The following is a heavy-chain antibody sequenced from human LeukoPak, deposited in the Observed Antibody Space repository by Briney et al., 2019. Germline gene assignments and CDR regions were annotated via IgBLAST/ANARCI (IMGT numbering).Heavy chain of an antibody. CDR3: ARGSNWAFDY. D-gene: IGHD7-27*01. Sequence: GGSLRLSCAASGFTFSTYWMSWVRQAPGKGREWVANIKQDGSEKYYVDSVKGRLTISRDNAKNSLYLQMNSLRAEDTAIYYCARGSNWAFDYWGQGTLVTVSS. J-gene: IGHJ4*02. V-gene: IGHV3-7*05. CDR2: IKQDGSEK. CDR1: GFTFSTYW.